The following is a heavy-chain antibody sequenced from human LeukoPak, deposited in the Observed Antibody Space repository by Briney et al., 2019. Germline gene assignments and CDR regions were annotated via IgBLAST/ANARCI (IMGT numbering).Heavy chain of an antibody. CDR1: GFSFDTYT. V-gene: IGHV3-21*04. CDR3: ARRGNTDSWTVLIDY. CDR2: ISGSGLYI. J-gene: IGHJ4*02. Sequence: GGSLRLSCAASGFSFDTYTMNWVRQAPGRGLEWVSSISGSGLYIFYADSLKGRFTISRDNAKNSLSLQVDSLRADDTAVYFCARRGNTDSWTVLIDYWGQGTLVTVSS. D-gene: IGHD3/OR15-3a*01.